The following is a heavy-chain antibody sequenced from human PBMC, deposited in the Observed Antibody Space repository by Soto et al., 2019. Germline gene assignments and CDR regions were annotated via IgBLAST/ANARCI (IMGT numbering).Heavy chain of an antibody. V-gene: IGHV4-31*03. CDR2: IYYSGST. D-gene: IGHD3-22*01. Sequence: QVQLQESGPGLVKPAQTLSLTCTVSGGSISSGDYYWSWIRQHPGKGLEWIGYIYYSGSTYYNPSLKSRVTISVDTSKNQFSLKLSSVTAADTAVYYCASIYDCSGYYYGNNWFDPWGQGTLVTVSS. J-gene: IGHJ5*02. CDR1: GGSISSGDYY. CDR3: ASIYDCSGYYYGNNWFDP.